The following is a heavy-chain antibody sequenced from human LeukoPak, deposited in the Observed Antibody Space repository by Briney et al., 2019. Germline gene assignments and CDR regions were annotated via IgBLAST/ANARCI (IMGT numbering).Heavy chain of an antibody. CDR3: AHSNPTAYSYDSSGFFFDY. J-gene: IGHJ4*02. Sequence: ASGPTLVKLTQTLTLTCSFSGFSLSRHGVSVGWIRQPPGKALEFLALIYWDDDKRYSASLKARLRITKDTSRNQVVLTMTNIDPEDTATYYCAHSNPTAYSYDSSGFFFDYWGQGTLVIVSS. CDR1: GFSLSRHGVS. CDR2: IYWDDDK. V-gene: IGHV2-5*02. D-gene: IGHD3-22*01.